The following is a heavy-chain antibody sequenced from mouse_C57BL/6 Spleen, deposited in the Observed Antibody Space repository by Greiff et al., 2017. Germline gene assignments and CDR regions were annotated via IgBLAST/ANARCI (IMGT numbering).Heavy chain of an antibody. CDR1: GYAFSSSW. CDR3: ARLITTPRYFDV. Sequence: LVEPGASVKISCKASGYAFSSSWMNWVKQRPGKGLEWIGRIYPGDGDTNYNGKFKGKATLTADKSSSTAYMQLSSLTSEDSAVYFCARLITTPRYFDVWGTGTTVTVSS. D-gene: IGHD2-4*01. CDR2: IYPGDGDT. V-gene: IGHV1-82*01. J-gene: IGHJ1*03.